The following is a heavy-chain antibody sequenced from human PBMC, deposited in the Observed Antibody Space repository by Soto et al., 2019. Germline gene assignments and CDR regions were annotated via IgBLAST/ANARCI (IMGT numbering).Heavy chain of an antibody. Sequence: QVQLVESGGGVVQPGRSLRLSCAASGFPFTSYGMHWVREGPDKGLEWVAIISYDGSDKYYADSVKGRFTISRDNSKNTLYLQMNSLRREETALYYCVGGQYYFDYRGQGTLVIVS. J-gene: IGHJ4*02. CDR3: VGGQYYFDY. CDR2: ISYDGSDK. V-gene: IGHV3-30*03. D-gene: IGHD3-10*01. CDR1: GFPFTSYG.